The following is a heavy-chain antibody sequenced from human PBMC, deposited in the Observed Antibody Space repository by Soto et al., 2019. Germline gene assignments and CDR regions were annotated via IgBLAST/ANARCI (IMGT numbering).Heavy chain of an antibody. CDR2: IDPSDSYV. Sequence: GESLKISCHASGYSFTAYWITWVRQMPGKGLEWMATIDPSDSYVDYSPSFRGHVTFSVDRSITTVYLQWNSLKASDSAMYFCTRRASSSFYHFDFWGQGALVTVSS. D-gene: IGHD2-2*01. CDR1: GYSFTAYW. CDR3: TRRASSSFYHFDF. V-gene: IGHV5-10-1*01. J-gene: IGHJ4*02.